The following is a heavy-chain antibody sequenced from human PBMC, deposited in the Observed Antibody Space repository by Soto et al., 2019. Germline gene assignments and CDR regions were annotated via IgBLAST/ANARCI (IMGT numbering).Heavy chain of an antibody. Sequence: SETLSLTCTLSGGSISSYYWSWIRRPPGKGLQWIGDIYHSGGNNFNPILKSRGTIPVNTSKDQLSQKVSSVTDADTAVYYCARDTRLGYCSSTSCYADYYYRDVWSKGTPVTVYS. CDR3: ARDTRLGYCSSTSCYADYYYRDV. CDR2: IYHSGGN. CDR1: GGSISSYY. V-gene: IGHV4-59*01. D-gene: IGHD2-2*01. J-gene: IGHJ6*03.